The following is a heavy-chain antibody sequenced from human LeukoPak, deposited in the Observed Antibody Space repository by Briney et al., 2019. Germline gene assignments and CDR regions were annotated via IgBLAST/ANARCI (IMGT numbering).Heavy chain of an antibody. D-gene: IGHD6-13*01. V-gene: IGHV4-59*01. CDR1: GGSIRSYY. CDR3: ARVYYSNSYDYWYFDL. J-gene: IGHJ2*01. Sequence: SETLSLTCTVSGGSIRSYYWSWIRQPPGKGLEWIGYIHYSGSTNYNPSLKSRVTISVDTSKNQFSLKLSSVTAADTAVYYCARVYYSNSYDYWYFDLWGRGTLVTVSS. CDR2: IHYSGST.